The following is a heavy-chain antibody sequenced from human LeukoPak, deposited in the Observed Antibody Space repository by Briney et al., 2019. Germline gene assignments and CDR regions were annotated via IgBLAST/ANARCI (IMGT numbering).Heavy chain of an antibody. V-gene: IGHV3-11*04. CDR3: ARKYYYDSSGYRTDWVFDY. J-gene: IGHJ4*02. CDR2: ISSSGSTI. CDR1: GFTFSDYY. Sequence: GGSLRLSCAASGFTFSDYYMSWIRQAPGKGLEWVSYISSSGSTIYYADSVKGRFTISRDNAKNSLYLQMNSLRAEDTAVYYCARKYYYDSSGYRTDWVFDYWGQGTLVTVSS. D-gene: IGHD3-22*01.